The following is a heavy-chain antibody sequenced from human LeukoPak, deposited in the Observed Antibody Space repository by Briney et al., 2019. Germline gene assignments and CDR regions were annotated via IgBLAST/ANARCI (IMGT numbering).Heavy chain of an antibody. CDR3: ARLGGDAFDI. Sequence: GGSLRLSCAASGFTFSSYSMNWVRQAPGKGLEWVSSISSSSSYIYYADSVKGRLTISRDNAKNSLYLQMNSLRAEDTAVYYCARLGGDAFDIWGQGTMVTVSS. J-gene: IGHJ3*02. V-gene: IGHV3-21*01. CDR1: GFTFSSYS. CDR2: ISSSSSYI. D-gene: IGHD3-10*01.